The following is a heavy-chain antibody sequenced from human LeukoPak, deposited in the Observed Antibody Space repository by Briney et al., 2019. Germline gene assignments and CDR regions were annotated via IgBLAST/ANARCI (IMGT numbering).Heavy chain of an antibody. J-gene: IGHJ4*02. CDR1: GFTFSSYA. Sequence: GGSLRLSCAASGFTFSSYAMSWVRQAPGKGLEWVSAISGSGGTTYSADSVKGRFTISRDNSKNTLYLQMNDLRAEDTAVYYCAESTQFDYWGQGTLVTVSS. V-gene: IGHV3-23*01. CDR2: ISGSGGTT. CDR3: AESTQFDY.